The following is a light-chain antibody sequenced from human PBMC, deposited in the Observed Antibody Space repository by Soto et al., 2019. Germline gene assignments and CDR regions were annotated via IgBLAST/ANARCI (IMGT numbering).Light chain of an antibody. CDR2: GAS. CDR1: QSVRSSY. V-gene: IGKV3-20*01. CDR3: QQYGSAPLYT. J-gene: IGKJ2*01. Sequence: EIVLTQSPGTLSLSPGERATLSCRASQSVRSSYLAWYQQKPGQAPRLLIYGASSRATGIPDRFSGSGSGTGFTLTISRLEAEDFAVYYCQQYGSAPLYTFGQGTKLEIK.